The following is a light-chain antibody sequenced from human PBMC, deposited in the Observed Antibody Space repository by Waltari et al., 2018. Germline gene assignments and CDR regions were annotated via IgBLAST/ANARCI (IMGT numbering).Light chain of an antibody. J-gene: IGLJ3*02. Sequence: QSALTQPPSPSGSPGQSVTIHCTGTRTHLGHPAYVAWYQQRPDKAPDLMIYEVTKRPSGVPDPFSGSKSGNTASLTVSGLQAADEADYYCSSYAGSSVWVFGGGTKLTVV. CDR1: RTHLGHPAY. CDR2: EVT. CDR3: SSYAGSSVWV. V-gene: IGLV2-8*01.